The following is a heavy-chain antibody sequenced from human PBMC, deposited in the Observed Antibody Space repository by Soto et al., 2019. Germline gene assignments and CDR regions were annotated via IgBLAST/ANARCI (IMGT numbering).Heavy chain of an antibody. J-gene: IGHJ4*02. CDR2: IIPIFGTA. CDR1: GGTFSSYA. V-gene: IGHV1-69*13. Sequence: GASVKVSCKASGGTFSSYAISWVRQAPGQGLEWMGGIIPIFGTANYAQKFQGRVTITADESTSTAYMELSSLRSEDTAVYYCARVPPWGNSGSYYIQHFNSWGQGTLVTVSS. D-gene: IGHD3-10*01. CDR3: ARVPPWGNSGSYYIQHFNS.